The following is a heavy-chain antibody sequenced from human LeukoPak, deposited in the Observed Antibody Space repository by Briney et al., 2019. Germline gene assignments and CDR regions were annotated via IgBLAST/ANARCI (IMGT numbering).Heavy chain of an antibody. CDR2: IWYDGSNK. J-gene: IGHJ4*02. D-gene: IGHD5-18*01. V-gene: IGHV3-33*01. Sequence: GGSLRLSCAASGFTFSSYGMHWVRQAPGKGLEWVAVIWYDGSNKYYADSVKGRFTISRDNSKNTLYLQMNSLRAEDTAVYYCARESGGYNYGYYFDYWGQGALVTVSS. CDR3: ARESGGYNYGYYFDY. CDR1: GFTFSSYG.